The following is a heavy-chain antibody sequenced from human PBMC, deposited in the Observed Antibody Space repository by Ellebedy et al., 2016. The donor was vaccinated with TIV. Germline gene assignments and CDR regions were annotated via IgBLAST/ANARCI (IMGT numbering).Heavy chain of an antibody. CDR1: GYRFSSYG. Sequence: GGSLRLXCTASGYRFSSYGMHWVRQAPGKGLEWVGLVSFDGSKQFYPDSVKGRFTISRDDSKNTVFLHINSLTPEDSGVYYCATQDTSLVARVDHWGQGTLVTVS. D-gene: IGHD5-18*01. J-gene: IGHJ4*02. CDR3: ATQDTSLVARVDH. V-gene: IGHV3-30*03. CDR2: VSFDGSKQ.